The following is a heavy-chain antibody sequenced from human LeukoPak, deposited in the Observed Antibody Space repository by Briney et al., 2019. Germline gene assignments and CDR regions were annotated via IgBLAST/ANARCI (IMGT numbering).Heavy chain of an antibody. CDR2: ISSSGSTI. CDR1: GFTFSDYY. Sequence: NPGGSLRLSCAASGFTFSDYYMSWIRQAPGKGLEWVSYISSSGSTIYYADSVKGRFTISRDNAKNSLYLQMNSLRAEDTAVYYCARDGNWELAESLDYWGQGTLVTVSS. D-gene: IGHD1-26*01. V-gene: IGHV3-11*01. CDR3: ARDGNWELAESLDY. J-gene: IGHJ4*02.